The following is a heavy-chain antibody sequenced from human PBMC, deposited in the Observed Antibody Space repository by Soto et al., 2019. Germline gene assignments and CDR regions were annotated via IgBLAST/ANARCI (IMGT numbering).Heavy chain of an antibody. Sequence: EVQLVESGGGLVQPGGSLRLSCAASGFTFSSYSMNWVRQAPGKGLEWVSYISSSSTTIYYADSVKGRFTISRDNAKNSLHLQMSSLRAEDTAVYYCAREGSSGWNGLNWFDPWGQGTLVTVSS. V-gene: IGHV3-48*01. CDR3: AREGSSGWNGLNWFDP. CDR1: GFTFSSYS. CDR2: ISSSSTTI. D-gene: IGHD6-19*01. J-gene: IGHJ5*02.